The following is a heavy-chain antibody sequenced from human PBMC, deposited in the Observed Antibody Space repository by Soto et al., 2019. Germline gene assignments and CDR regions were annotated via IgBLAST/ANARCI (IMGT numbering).Heavy chain of an antibody. Sequence: SETLSLTCTVSGGSISSSSYYWAWIRQPPGKGMEWIGSIYYSGSTYYNPSLKSRVTISVDTSKNQFSLKLSSVTAADTAVYYCAISHYDFWSGYAHDAFDIWGQGTMVTVSS. CDR2: IYYSGST. CDR1: GGSISSSSYY. J-gene: IGHJ3*02. CDR3: AISHYDFWSGYAHDAFDI. D-gene: IGHD3-3*01. V-gene: IGHV4-39*01.